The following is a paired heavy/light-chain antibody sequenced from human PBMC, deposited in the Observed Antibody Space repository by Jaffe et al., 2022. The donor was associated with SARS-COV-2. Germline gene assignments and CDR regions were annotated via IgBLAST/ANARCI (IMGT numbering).Light chain of an antibody. V-gene: IGKV3-11*01. CDR3: QQRSSWPIT. CDR1: QSVSSF. CDR2: DAS. J-gene: IGKJ5*01. Sequence: EIVLTQSPAILSLSPGERATLSCRASQSVSSFLGWYQQKPGQAPRLLIYDASNRATGIPARFSGSGSGTDFTLTISSLEPEDFAVYYCQQRSSWPITFGQGTRLEIK.
Heavy chain of an antibody. J-gene: IGHJ4*02. V-gene: IGHV3-23*04. Sequence: QLVEAGGGLVQPGESLRLSCVASGFSFSSSAMSWVRQAPGKGPEWVSSISNNAAGSYYADSVKGRFTISRDNSKNTLYLQMNSLRVEDTAVYYCARRRPPHDYWGQGTLVTVSS. D-gene: IGHD6-25*01. CDR1: GFSFSSSA. CDR2: ISNNAAGS. CDR3: ARRRPPHDY.